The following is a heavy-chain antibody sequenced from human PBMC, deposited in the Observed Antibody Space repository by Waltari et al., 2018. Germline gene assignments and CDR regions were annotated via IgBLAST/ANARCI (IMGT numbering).Heavy chain of an antibody. V-gene: IGHV4-61*09. CDR3: ARDSQRDSSGWDFDY. D-gene: IGHD6-19*01. CDR2: IYTSGST. Sequence: QVQLQESGPGLVKPSQTLSLTCTVSGGSISRGSYYWSWIRQPAGKGLEWIGYIYTSGSTNYNPSLKSRVTISVDTSKNQFSLKLSSVTAADTAVYYCARDSQRDSSGWDFDYWGQGTLVTVSS. CDR1: GGSISRGSYY. J-gene: IGHJ4*02.